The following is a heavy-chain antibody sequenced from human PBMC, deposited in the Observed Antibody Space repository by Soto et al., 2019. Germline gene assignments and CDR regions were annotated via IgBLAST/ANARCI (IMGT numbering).Heavy chain of an antibody. V-gene: IGHV3-74*01. D-gene: IGHD2-21*02. CDR1: GFTFSSYW. Sequence: EVQLVESGGGLVQPGGSLRLSCAASGFTFSSYWMHWVRQAPGKGLVWVSRINSDGSSTSYADSVKGRFTISRDNAKNTLYLQMNRPGAECTAGYYCASATYWGGDCGPHLDLWGRGTLVTVSS. CDR3: ASATYWGGDCGPHLDL. J-gene: IGHJ2*01. CDR2: INSDGSST.